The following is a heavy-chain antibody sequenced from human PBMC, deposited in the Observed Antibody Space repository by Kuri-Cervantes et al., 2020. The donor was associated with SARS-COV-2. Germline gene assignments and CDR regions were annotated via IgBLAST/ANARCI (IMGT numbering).Heavy chain of an antibody. CDR1: GFTFSSYA. CDR2: ISYDGSNK. J-gene: IGHJ4*02. V-gene: IGHV3-30-3*01. Sequence: GSLRLSCAASGFTFSSYAMHWVRQAPGKGLEWVAVISYDGSNKYYADSVKGRFTISRDNSKNTLYLQMNSLKTEDTAVYYCTTLIDYWGQGALVTVSS. CDR3: TTLIDY.